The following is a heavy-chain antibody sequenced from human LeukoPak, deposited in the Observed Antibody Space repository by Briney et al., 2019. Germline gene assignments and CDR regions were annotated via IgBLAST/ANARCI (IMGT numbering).Heavy chain of an antibody. V-gene: IGHV4-39*07. CDR2: IYYSGST. D-gene: IGHD1-26*01. Sequence: SETLSLTCTVSGGSISSSSYYWGWIRQPPGKGLEWIGSIYYSGSTYYNPSLKSRVTISVDTSKNQFSLKLSSVTAADTAVYYCARSNSGGYAGLRTYYYYYYYMDVWGKGTTVTVSS. CDR3: ARSNSGGYAGLRTYYYYYYYMDV. J-gene: IGHJ6*03. CDR1: GGSISSSSYY.